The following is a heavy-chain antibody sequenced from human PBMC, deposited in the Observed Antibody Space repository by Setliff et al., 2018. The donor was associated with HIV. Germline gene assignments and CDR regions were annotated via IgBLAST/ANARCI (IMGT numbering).Heavy chain of an antibody. CDR2: INHSGST. Sequence: SETLSLTCTVYGGSFSNYYWNWIRQPPGKGLEWIGEINHSGSTNCNPSLKSRVTISVDTSKNQFSLNLTSVTAADTAVYYCARHLYYYDNNGYLQPYYYMDVWGKGTTVTVSS. V-gene: IGHV4-34*01. CDR3: ARHLYYYDNNGYLQPYYYMDV. CDR1: GGSFSNYY. J-gene: IGHJ6*03. D-gene: IGHD3-22*01.